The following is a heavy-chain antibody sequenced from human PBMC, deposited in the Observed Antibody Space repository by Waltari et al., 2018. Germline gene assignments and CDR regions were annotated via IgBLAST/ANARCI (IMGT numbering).Heavy chain of an antibody. V-gene: IGHV3-21*01. CDR3: ARMYGSVSWASMDV. Sequence: EVQLVESGGGLVKPGGSLRLSCAASGFTFSSYSMNWVRQAPGKGLEWVSSISSSSSYMYYADSVKGRFTISKDKAKNSLYLQMISLRACDTAVDYCARMYGSVSWASMDVWGQGTTVTVSS. CDR2: ISSSSSYM. J-gene: IGHJ6*02. D-gene: IGHD3-10*01. CDR1: GFTFSSYS.